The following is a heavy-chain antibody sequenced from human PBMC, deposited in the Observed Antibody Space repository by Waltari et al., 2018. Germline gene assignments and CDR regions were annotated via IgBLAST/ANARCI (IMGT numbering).Heavy chain of an antibody. D-gene: IGHD1-20*01. V-gene: IGHV4-38-2*01. CDR3: ARLSSIAGGWFDP. J-gene: IGHJ5*02. Sequence: QVQLQESGPGLVKPSETLSLTCAVSGYSISSGYYWGWIRQPPGKGLEWIGMIYHSGGTYYTPSLKSRVTIAVDTSKNQFSLKLSSVTAADTAVYYCARLSSIAGGWFDPWGQGTLVTVSS. CDR2: IYHSGGT. CDR1: GYSISSGYY.